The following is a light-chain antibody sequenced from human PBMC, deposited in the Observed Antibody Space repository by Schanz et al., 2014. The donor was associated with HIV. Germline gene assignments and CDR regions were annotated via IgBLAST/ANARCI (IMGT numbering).Light chain of an antibody. CDR2: EVS. CDR1: SSNVGSYNL. CDR3: SSYIGTGTLEV. Sequence: QSVLTQPASVSGSPGQSITISCTGTSSNVGSYNLVSWYQQHPGKAPKLMIYEVSKRPSGVSNRFSGSKSGNTASLTISGLQAEDEADYYCSSYIGTGTLEVFGGGTKLTVL. V-gene: IGLV2-14*02. J-gene: IGLJ3*02.